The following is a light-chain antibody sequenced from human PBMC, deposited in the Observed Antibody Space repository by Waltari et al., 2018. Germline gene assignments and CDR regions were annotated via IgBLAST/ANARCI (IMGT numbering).Light chain of an antibody. J-gene: IGLJ2*01. Sequence: SYELTQPPSVSVSPGQTVTITCSGDKLGSRYTCWYQQRAGHYPIMVIFQDKKRPTGIPERFSGSNSGNTAALTISGAQSMDEADYYCQTWVNGTVIFGGGTKVTVL. V-gene: IGLV3-1*01. CDR1: KLGSRY. CDR3: QTWVNGTVI. CDR2: QDK.